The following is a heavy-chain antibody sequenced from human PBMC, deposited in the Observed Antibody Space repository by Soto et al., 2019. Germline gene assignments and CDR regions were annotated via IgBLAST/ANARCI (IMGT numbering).Heavy chain of an antibody. V-gene: IGHV4-31*01. J-gene: IGHJ4*02. Sequence: SETLSLTCTVSGGSISSGGYYWSWLRQHPGKGLEWIPYIYYSVSTYFDPSLKRLVTMSVDASKTEFAVKLSSVTAADTAVDYCAREPLTWGQGTQVTVSS. CDR1: GGSISSGGYY. CDR2: IYYSVST. CDR3: AREPLT.